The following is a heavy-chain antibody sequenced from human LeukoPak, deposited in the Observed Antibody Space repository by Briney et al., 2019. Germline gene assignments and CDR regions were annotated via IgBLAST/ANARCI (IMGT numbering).Heavy chain of an antibody. CDR3: AKVRNLGTYRLLFEY. V-gene: IGHV3-23*01. CDR1: GFTFSSYG. Sequence: PGGSLRLSCAASGFTFSSYGMNWVRQAPGKGLEWVSVISGTGGSTYYADSVKGRFTISRDNSENTLYLQMNSLRPEDTALYYFAKVRNLGTYRLLFEYWGQGTLVTVSS. D-gene: IGHD3-16*02. CDR2: ISGTGGST. J-gene: IGHJ4*02.